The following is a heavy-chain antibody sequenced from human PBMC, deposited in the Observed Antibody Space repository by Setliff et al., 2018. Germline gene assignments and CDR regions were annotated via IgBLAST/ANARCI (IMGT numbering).Heavy chain of an antibody. CDR2: IIPIFGTA. Sequence: SVKVSCKASGGTFSSYAISWVRQAPGQGLEWMGRIIPIFGTANYAQKFQDRVTITADKSTSTAYMELSSLRSEDTAVYYCARGRHPPWSGYPYYYMDVWGKGTTVTVSS. CDR3: ARGRHPPWSGYPYYYMDV. V-gene: IGHV1-69*06. D-gene: IGHD3-3*01. CDR1: GGTFSSYA. J-gene: IGHJ6*03.